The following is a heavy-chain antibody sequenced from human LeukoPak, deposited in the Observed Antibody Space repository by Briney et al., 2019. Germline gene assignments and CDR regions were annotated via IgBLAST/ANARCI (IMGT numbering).Heavy chain of an antibody. D-gene: IGHD3-9*01. J-gene: IGHJ4*02. CDR2: ISGYNGNT. V-gene: IGHV1-18*01. Sequence: GASVKVSCKATGYTSTNYGISWLRQAPGQGPEWVGWISGYNGNTNYAQKFQGRITMTTDTPTSTAYMELRNLRSDDTAVYYCARDLSSWLHDYWGQGTLVTVSS. CDR3: ARDLSSWLHDY. CDR1: GYTSTNYG.